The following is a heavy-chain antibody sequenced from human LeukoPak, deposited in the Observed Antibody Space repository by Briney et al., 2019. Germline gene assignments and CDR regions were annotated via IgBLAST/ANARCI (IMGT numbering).Heavy chain of an antibody. D-gene: IGHD3-16*02. CDR3: ARVPRGSYPDY. CDR2: IYHSGST. Sequence: SETLSLTCAVSGGSISSSNWWSWVRQPPGKGLEWIGEIYHSGSTNYNPSLKSRVTISVDTSKNQFSLKLSSVTAADTAVYYCARVPRGSYPDYWGQGTLVTVSS. J-gene: IGHJ4*02. CDR1: GGSISSSNW. V-gene: IGHV4-4*02.